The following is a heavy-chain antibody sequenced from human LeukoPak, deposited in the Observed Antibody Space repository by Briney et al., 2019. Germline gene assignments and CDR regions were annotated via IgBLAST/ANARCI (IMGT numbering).Heavy chain of an antibody. Sequence: PGGTLGLSCAASGFTFSLYGMGWVRQPPGKGLEWVSGISGNGSKTFYTRSVRGRFTISRDNSRNTVFLHLDSLRAEDTALYYCARFGDYGEYWGQGTLVTVSS. V-gene: IGHV3-23*01. CDR3: ARFGDYGEY. CDR1: GFTFSLYG. D-gene: IGHD4-17*01. J-gene: IGHJ4*02. CDR2: ISGNGSKT.